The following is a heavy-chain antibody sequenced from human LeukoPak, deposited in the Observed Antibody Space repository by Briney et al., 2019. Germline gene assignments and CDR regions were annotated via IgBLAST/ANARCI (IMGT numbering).Heavy chain of an antibody. V-gene: IGHV4-61*02. D-gene: IGHD1-26*01. CDR1: GASISSTNYY. CDR3: VRDLGASLPFDY. J-gene: IGHJ4*02. CDR2: IYRTGST. Sequence: PSETLSLTCTVSGASISSTNYYWSWIRQSAGKGLEWIGRIYRTGSTNYNPSLKSRVTISLDTSKNQFSLKLSAVAAADTAVYYCVRDLGASLPFDYWGQGVLVTVSS.